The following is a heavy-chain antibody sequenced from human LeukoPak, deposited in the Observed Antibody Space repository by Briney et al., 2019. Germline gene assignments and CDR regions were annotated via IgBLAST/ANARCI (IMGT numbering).Heavy chain of an antibody. J-gene: IGHJ5*02. CDR2: INHSGST. CDR1: GGSFSGYY. CDR3: ARGVSGVDP. D-gene: IGHD1-26*01. V-gene: IGHV4-34*01. Sequence: SETLSLTCAVYGGSFSGYYWSLIRQPPGKGLEWIGEINHSGSTNYNPSLKSRVTISVDTSKNQFSLKLSSVTAADTAVCYCARGVSGVDPWGQGTLVTVSS.